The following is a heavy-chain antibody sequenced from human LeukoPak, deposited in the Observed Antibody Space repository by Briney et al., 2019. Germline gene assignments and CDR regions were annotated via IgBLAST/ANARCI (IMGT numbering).Heavy chain of an antibody. CDR2: IYPDDSDT. J-gene: IGHJ4*02. Sequence: GESLKISCKTSGYIFTDYWIGWVRQVPGKGLEWMGIIYPDDSDTRYSPSFQGQVTISADKSTSTAYLQWSSLKASDTATYYCARGAPIFYYFESWGQGTLVSVSA. V-gene: IGHV5-51*01. CDR1: GYIFTDYW. CDR3: ARGAPIFYYFES.